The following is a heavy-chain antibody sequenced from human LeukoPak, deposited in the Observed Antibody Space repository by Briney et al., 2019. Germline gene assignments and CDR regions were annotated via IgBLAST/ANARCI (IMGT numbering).Heavy chain of an antibody. D-gene: IGHD6-13*01. V-gene: IGHV4-59*08. CDR1: GGSISSYY. Sequence: PSETLSLTCTVSGGSISSYYWNWIRQPPGKGLEWIGYIYYSGSTNYNPSLKSRVTISVDTSKNQFSLKLSSVTAADTAVYYCARLSPLGGSSWYYYHYYGMDVWGQGTTVTVSS. CDR3: ARLSPLGGSSWYYYHYYGMDV. J-gene: IGHJ6*02. CDR2: IYYSGST.